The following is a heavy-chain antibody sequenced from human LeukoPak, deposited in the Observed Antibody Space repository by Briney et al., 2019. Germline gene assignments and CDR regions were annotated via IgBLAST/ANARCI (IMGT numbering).Heavy chain of an antibody. V-gene: IGHV1-46*01. CDR2: INPSGGST. CDR3: ARVVDIFYYHFWSGYYEGGYFDY. Sequence: ASVKVSCKASGCTFTSYYMHWVRQAPGQGLEWMGIINPSGGSTSYAQKFQGRVTMTRDTSTSTVYMELSSLRSEDTAVYYCARVVDIFYYHFWSGYYEGGYFDYWGQGTLVTVSS. CDR1: GCTFTSYY. D-gene: IGHD3-3*01. J-gene: IGHJ4*02.